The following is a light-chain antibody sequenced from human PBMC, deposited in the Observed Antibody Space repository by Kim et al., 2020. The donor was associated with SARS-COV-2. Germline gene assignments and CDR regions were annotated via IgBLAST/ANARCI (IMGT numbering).Light chain of an antibody. CDR2: YDS. CDR1: NIGSKS. V-gene: IGLV3-21*04. J-gene: IGLJ1*01. Sequence: SYELTQPPSESVAPGKTARLTCGGNNIGSKSVLWYQQKPGQAPALVIYYDSDRPSGIPERFSGSNSGNTATLTISTVEVGDEADYYCQVWDGSSDRVVFG. CDR3: QVWDGSSDRVV.